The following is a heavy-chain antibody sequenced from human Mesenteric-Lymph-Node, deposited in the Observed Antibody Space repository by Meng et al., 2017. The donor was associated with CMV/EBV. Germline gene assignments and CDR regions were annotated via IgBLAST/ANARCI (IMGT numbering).Heavy chain of an antibody. Sequence: GESLKISCAASGFTFSSYSMSWVRQAPGKGLEWVSSINSRSTYIHYADSVKGRFTISSDTSKNTLYMQVTNLRAEDTAIYYCAKTPKRGFSYGNYFDLWGRGTLVTVSS. D-gene: IGHD5-18*01. CDR1: GFTFSSYS. V-gene: IGHV3-23*01. CDR3: AKTPKRGFSYGNYFDL. J-gene: IGHJ4*02. CDR2: INSRSTYI.